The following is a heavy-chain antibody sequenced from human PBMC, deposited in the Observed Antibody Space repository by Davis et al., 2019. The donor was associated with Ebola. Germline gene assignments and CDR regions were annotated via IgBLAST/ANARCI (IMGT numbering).Heavy chain of an antibody. CDR2: ISYDGSNK. CDR1: GFTFSSNS. V-gene: IGHV3-30*18. Sequence: PGGSLRLSCAASGFTFSSNSMSWIRQAPGKGLEWVAVISYDGSNKYYADSVKGRFTISRDNSKNTLYLQMNSLRVEDTAVYFCAKDSASGWTHNWFDPWGQGTLVTVSS. D-gene: IGHD6-19*01. J-gene: IGHJ5*02. CDR3: AKDSASGWTHNWFDP.